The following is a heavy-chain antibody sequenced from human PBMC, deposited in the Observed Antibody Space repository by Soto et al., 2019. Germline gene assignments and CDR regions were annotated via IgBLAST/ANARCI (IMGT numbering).Heavy chain of an antibody. CDR2: IIPIFGTA. D-gene: IGHD2-15*01. V-gene: IGHV1-69*13. Sequence: GASVKVSFKASGGTFSSYASSWVRQAPGQGLEWMGGIIPIFGTANYAQKFQGRVTITADESTSTAYMELSSLRSEDTAVYYCARAVDRMGIYYFDYWGQGTLVTVSS. CDR1: GGTFSSYA. J-gene: IGHJ4*02. CDR3: ARAVDRMGIYYFDY.